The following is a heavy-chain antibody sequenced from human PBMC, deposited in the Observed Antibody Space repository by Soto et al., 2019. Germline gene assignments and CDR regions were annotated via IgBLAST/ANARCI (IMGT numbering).Heavy chain of an antibody. Sequence: QVQLQESGPGLVKPSQTLSLTCTVSGGSISSGDSYWSWILQPPGTGLEWIGYIYYSGSTYYNPSLKRRVTISVDTSKNHVSLTLSSVTAADTAVYYCARDYYDVFYNGMDVWGHGTTVTVSS. CDR3: ARDYYDVFYNGMDV. J-gene: IGHJ6*02. V-gene: IGHV4-30-4*01. CDR1: GGSISSGDSY. D-gene: IGHD3-22*01. CDR2: IYYSGST.